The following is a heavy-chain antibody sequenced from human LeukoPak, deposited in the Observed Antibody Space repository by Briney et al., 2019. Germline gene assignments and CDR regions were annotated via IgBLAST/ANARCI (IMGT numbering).Heavy chain of an antibody. CDR2: INSDGSST. Sequence: GGSLRLSCAASGFTFSSYWMHWVRQAPGKGLVWVSRINSDGSSTSYADSVKGRFTISRDNAKNTLYLQMNSLRAEDTAVYYCARDVGYSGYDSCFDYWGQGTLVTVSS. V-gene: IGHV3-74*01. CDR3: ARDVGYSGYDSCFDY. J-gene: IGHJ4*02. CDR1: GFTFSSYW. D-gene: IGHD5-12*01.